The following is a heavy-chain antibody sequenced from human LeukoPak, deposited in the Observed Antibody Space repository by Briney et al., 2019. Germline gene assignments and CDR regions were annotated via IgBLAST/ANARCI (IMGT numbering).Heavy chain of an antibody. Sequence: GGSLRLSCAASGFTFSSYAMSWVRQAPGKGLEWVSAISGSGGSTYYADSVKGRFTISRDNSKNTLYLQMNSLRAEDTAEYYCAKDRELVRYFDWLLFAYWGQGTLVTVSS. D-gene: IGHD3-9*01. J-gene: IGHJ4*02. CDR3: AKDRELVRYFDWLLFAY. CDR1: GFTFSSYA. CDR2: ISGSGGST. V-gene: IGHV3-23*01.